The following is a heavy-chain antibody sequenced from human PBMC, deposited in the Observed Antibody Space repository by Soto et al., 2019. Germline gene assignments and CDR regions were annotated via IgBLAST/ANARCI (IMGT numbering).Heavy chain of an antibody. J-gene: IGHJ4*02. V-gene: IGHV4-59*01. CDR3: ARGRTVRNYADDSSDYFYFFDY. CDR1: GDSISTFY. Sequence: SGTLSLTCTVSGDSISTFYWGWMRQSPGKELEWIGYVYYTGSTNYNPSLKSRVTISVDRSKNQLSLKLTSANAADTAVYYCARGRTVRNYADDSSDYFYFFDYWGQGTQVTVSS. D-gene: IGHD3-22*01. CDR2: VYYTGST.